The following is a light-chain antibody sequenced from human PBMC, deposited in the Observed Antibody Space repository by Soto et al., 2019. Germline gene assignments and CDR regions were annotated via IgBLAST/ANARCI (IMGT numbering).Light chain of an antibody. CDR1: QGISSD. V-gene: IGKV1-9*01. CDR3: QHFKSFPIT. Sequence: DIQLTQSPSFLSASVGDRVTITFRASQGISSDFAWYQQKPGKAPNLLIYSASTLQNGVPSRFSGSGSGTDFTLTISSLQPEDFATYYCQHFKSFPITFGQGTRLEIK. J-gene: IGKJ5*01. CDR2: SAS.